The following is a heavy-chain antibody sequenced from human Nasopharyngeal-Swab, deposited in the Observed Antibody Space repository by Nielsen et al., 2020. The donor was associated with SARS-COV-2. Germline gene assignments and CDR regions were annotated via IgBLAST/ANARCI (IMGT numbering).Heavy chain of an antibody. CDR2: ISELGTGI. V-gene: IGHV3-23*01. CDR3: ARVTAYGFDI. CDR1: GFSITTYG. Sequence: GESLKISCAASGFSITTYGMTWVRQAPGKGLEWISGISELGTGIYYADSVWGRFTISRDNAKNVVYLQMNTMRAEDTAVYYCARVTAYGFDIWGKGTMVTVSS. J-gene: IGHJ3*02. D-gene: IGHD3-16*01.